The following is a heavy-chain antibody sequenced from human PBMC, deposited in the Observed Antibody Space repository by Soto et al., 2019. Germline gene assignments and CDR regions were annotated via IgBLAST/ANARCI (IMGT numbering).Heavy chain of an antibody. Sequence: SVKVSCKASGGMFHSSAINWVRQAPGQGLEWMGGIVPMNGSPIYAQGFQGRVTITADGSATTAYMDLSGLKSEDTAVYYCTFAPNWTYQLTRYWGQ. D-gene: IGHD1-1*01. CDR1: GGMFHSSA. J-gene: IGHJ4*01. CDR2: IVPMNGSP. V-gene: IGHV1-69*13. CDR3: TFAPNWTYQLTRY.